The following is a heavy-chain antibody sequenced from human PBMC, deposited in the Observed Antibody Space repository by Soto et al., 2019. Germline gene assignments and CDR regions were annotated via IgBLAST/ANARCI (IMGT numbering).Heavy chain of an antibody. CDR1: GFTFSNYG. J-gene: IGHJ6*02. V-gene: IGHV3-33*01. Sequence: GGSLRLSCAASGFTFSNYGMRWVRQASGKGLEWVAIIWHDGNNKYYADSVRGRFIISRDNSKNRLYLQMNSLRAEDTAVYYCASDLVGASDSYGLDVWGQGTPVTVSS. D-gene: IGHD1-26*01. CDR2: IWHDGNNK. CDR3: ASDLVGASDSYGLDV.